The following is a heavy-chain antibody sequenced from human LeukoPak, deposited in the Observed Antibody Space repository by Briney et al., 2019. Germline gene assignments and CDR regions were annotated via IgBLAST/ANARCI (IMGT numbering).Heavy chain of an antibody. D-gene: IGHD6-13*01. CDR2: IKQDGSEK. CDR3: ARDSAGNDY. Sequence: QTGGSLRLSCAASGFTFSTYWMSWVRQAPGKGLEWVANIKQDGSEKYYVDSVKGRFTISRDNAKNSLYLQMSSLRAEDTAMYYCARDSAGNDYWGQGTLVTVSS. V-gene: IGHV3-7*01. J-gene: IGHJ4*02. CDR1: GFTFSTYW.